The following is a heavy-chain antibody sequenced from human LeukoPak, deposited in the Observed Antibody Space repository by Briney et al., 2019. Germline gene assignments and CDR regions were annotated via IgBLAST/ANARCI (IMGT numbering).Heavy chain of an antibody. CDR3: ARRDAYCGGGSCYSGGIDY. J-gene: IGHJ4*02. CDR2: IYPGDSDT. Sequence: GEFLKISCKGSGYSFTSYWIGWVRQMPGKGLEWVGVIYPGDSDTRYSPSFQGQGTISADKSINSAYLQWSSLKASDTAMYYRARRDAYCGGGSCYSGGIDYWGQGTLVTVSS. CDR1: GYSFTSYW. V-gene: IGHV5-51*01. D-gene: IGHD2-15*01.